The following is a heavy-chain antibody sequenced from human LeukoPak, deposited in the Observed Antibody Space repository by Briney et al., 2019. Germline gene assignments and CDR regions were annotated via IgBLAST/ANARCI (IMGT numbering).Heavy chain of an antibody. J-gene: IGHJ4*02. Sequence: PGGSLRLSCAASGFTFSSHGMHWVRQAPGKGLEWVAFIRYDGSNKYYADSVKGRFTISRDNSKNTLYLQMNSLRAEDTAVYYCAKLDPGLLLFDYWGQGTLVTVSS. CDR3: AKLDPGLLLFDY. CDR2: IRYDGSNK. CDR1: GFTFSSHG. V-gene: IGHV3-30*02. D-gene: IGHD2-15*01.